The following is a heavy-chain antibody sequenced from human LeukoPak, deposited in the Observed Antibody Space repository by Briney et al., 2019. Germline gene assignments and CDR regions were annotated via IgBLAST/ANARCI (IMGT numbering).Heavy chain of an antibody. CDR3: ARRELIAAAGSYYFDS. CDR2: IYHSGST. D-gene: IGHD6-13*01. J-gene: IGHJ4*02. V-gene: IGHV4-4*02. Sequence: SETLSLTCAVSGGSISSSNWWSWVRQPPGKGLEWIGEIYHSGSTNYNPSLKSRVTISVDKSKNQFSLKLSSGTAADTAVYYCARRELIAAAGSYYFDSWGQGTLVTVSS. CDR1: GGSISSSNW.